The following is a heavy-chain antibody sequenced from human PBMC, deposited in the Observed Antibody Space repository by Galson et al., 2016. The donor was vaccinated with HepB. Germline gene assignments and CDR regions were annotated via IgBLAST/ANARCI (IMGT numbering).Heavy chain of an antibody. D-gene: IGHD1-1*01. CDR2: ISGRGSTI. Sequence: LRLSCAGSGFTFSDDFMTWIRQAPGKGLEWVSHISGRGSTIYYANSVRGRFTISRDNAKNSLYLQMNSLRPDDTAVYYCAREQHQLIRDLKDWGRGTLVTVSS. CDR3: AREQHQLIRDLKD. J-gene: IGHJ4*02. V-gene: IGHV3-11*01. CDR1: GFTFSDDF.